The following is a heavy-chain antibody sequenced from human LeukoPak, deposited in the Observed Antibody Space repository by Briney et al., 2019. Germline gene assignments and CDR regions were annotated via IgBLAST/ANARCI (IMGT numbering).Heavy chain of an antibody. CDR1: GFSFNSYG. J-gene: IGHJ4*02. CDR3: ARAWDYGSAYYFDY. V-gene: IGHV3-33*01. D-gene: IGHD3-10*01. Sequence: GGSLRPSCAASGFSFNSYGMHWVRQAPGKGLEWVAVIWYDGSKKYYADYVKGRFTISRDNPKNTLYLQMNSLRAEDTAVYYCARAWDYGSAYYFDYWGQGTLVTVSS. CDR2: IWYDGSKK.